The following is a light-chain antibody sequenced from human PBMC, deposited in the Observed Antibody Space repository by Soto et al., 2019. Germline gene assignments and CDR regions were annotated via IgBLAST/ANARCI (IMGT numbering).Light chain of an antibody. J-gene: IGKJ1*01. CDR3: QKYDSAPLT. V-gene: IGKV1-27*01. CDR1: QGIRNY. Sequence: DIQMTQSPSSLSASVGDRVTITCRASQGIRNYLTWYQQKPGQVPKLLIYSASTLQSGVPSRFSGSGSGTDFTLTISSLQPEDVATYYCQKYDSAPLTFGQGTKVEIK. CDR2: SAS.